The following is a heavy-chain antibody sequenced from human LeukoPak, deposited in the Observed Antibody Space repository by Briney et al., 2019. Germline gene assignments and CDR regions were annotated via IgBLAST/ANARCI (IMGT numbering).Heavy chain of an antibody. CDR2: ISSSGSTI. D-gene: IGHD3-22*01. J-gene: IGHJ4*02. CDR1: GFTFSSYE. Sequence: GGSLRLSCAASGFTFSSYEMNWVRQAPGKGLEWVSYISSSGSTIYYADSVKGRFTISRDNAKNSLYLQMNSLRAEDAAVYYCARLGGNLRWLSFDYWGQGTLVTVSS. V-gene: IGHV3-48*03. CDR3: ARLGGNLRWLSFDY.